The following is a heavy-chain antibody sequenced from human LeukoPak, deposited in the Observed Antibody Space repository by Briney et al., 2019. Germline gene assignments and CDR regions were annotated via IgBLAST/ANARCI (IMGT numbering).Heavy chain of an antibody. CDR2: INHSGST. Sequence: SETLSLTCAVYGGSFSGYYWSWIRRPPGKGLEWIGDINHSGSTNYNPSLKSRVTISVDTSKNPFSLKLSSVTAADTAVYYCARDLIADIVVAHYGMDVWGQGTTVTVSS. CDR3: ARDLIADIVVAHYGMDV. J-gene: IGHJ6*02. D-gene: IGHD2-21*01. V-gene: IGHV4-34*01. CDR1: GGSFSGYY.